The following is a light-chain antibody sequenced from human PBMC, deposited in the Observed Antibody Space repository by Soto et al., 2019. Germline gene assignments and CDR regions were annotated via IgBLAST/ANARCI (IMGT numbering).Light chain of an antibody. CDR3: QQYNNWPHT. CDR2: GAS. Sequence: EIVMTQSPATLSVSPGERATLSCRASQSVSSNLAWYQQKPGQAPRLLIDGASTRTTGIHARFSGSGSGTDFTLTISSLQSEDFAVYYCQQYNNWPHTFGQGTKLEIK. V-gene: IGKV3-15*01. CDR1: QSVSSN. J-gene: IGKJ2*01.